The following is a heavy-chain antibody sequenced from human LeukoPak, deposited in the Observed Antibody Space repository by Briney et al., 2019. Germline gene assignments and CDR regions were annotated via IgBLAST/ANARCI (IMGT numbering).Heavy chain of an antibody. CDR2: ISGSGGST. Sequence: GGSLRLSCAASGFTFSSYAMSWDRQAPGKGLEWVSAISGSGGSTYYADSVKGRFTISRDNSKNTLYLQMNSLRAEDTAMYYCAREPPPLDSSTYYYSMDVWGKGTTVTVSS. V-gene: IGHV3-23*01. J-gene: IGHJ6*03. CDR3: AREPPPLDSSTYYYSMDV. CDR1: GFTFSSYA. D-gene: IGHD2/OR15-2a*01.